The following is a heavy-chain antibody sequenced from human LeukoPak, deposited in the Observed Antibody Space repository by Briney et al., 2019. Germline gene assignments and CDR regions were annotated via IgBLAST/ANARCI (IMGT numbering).Heavy chain of an antibody. CDR2: INTDGSST. V-gene: IGHV3-74*01. Sequence: GGSLRLSCAASGFTFSSYWMHWVRQAPGKGLVWVSRINTDGSSTSYADSVKGRFTISRDNAKNSLYLQMNSLRAEDTAVYYCARGRIAAAGRGDLNYFDYWGQGTLVTVSS. CDR3: ARGRIAAAGRGDLNYFDY. D-gene: IGHD6-13*01. J-gene: IGHJ4*02. CDR1: GFTFSSYW.